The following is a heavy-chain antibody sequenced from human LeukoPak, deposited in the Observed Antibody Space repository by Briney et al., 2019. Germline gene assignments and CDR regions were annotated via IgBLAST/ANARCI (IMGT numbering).Heavy chain of an antibody. CDR2: ISSTSSDI. CDR1: GFAFETCT. D-gene: IGHD6-6*01. CDR3: AKAPRGGSSYIDY. Sequence: PGGSLRLSCVASGFAFETCTMNWVRQAPGKGLEWVSFISSTSSDINYADSVRDRFTISRDNAKNSLFLQMDSLRVEDTAVYYCAKAPRGGSSYIDYWGQGTLVTVSS. J-gene: IGHJ4*02. V-gene: IGHV3-21*04.